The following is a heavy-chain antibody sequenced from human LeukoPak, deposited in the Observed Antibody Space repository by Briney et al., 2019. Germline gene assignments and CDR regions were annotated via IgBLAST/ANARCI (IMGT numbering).Heavy chain of an antibody. CDR3: ARRLATMGYDY. D-gene: IGHD5-12*01. CDR2: ISGSAFST. J-gene: IGHJ4*02. Sequence: GGSLRLSCAASGFTFSNFAMSWVRQAPGKGLEWVSGISGSAFSTSYADSVKGHFTISGDNFKNTVYLEMKSLSAEDTAVYYCARRLATMGYDYWGQGTLVTVSS. V-gene: IGHV3-23*01. CDR1: GFTFSNFA.